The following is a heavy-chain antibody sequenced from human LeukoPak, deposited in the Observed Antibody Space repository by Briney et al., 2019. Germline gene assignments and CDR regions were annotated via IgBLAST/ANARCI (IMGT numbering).Heavy chain of an antibody. Sequence: GGSLRLSCAAPGLTFSNYAMNWVRQASGKGLEWVSGITDSGRKTYYADSVKGRFSISRDNSRNTVYLQMSDLRAEDTAVYYCASAVDKDYDYYYGMDVWGQGTTVTVSS. CDR1: GLTFSNYA. D-gene: IGHD3-9*01. J-gene: IGHJ6*02. V-gene: IGHV3-23*01. CDR3: ASAVDKDYDYYYGMDV. CDR2: ITDSGRKT.